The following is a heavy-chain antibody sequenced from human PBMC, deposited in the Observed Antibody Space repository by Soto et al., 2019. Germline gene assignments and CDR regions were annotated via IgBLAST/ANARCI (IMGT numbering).Heavy chain of an antibody. CDR1: GGTFSSYA. V-gene: IGHV1-69*01. CDR3: ARSHYDYVWGSYRSPVPDAFDS. D-gene: IGHD3-16*02. Sequence: QVQLVQSGAEVKKPGSSVKVSCKASGGTFSSYAISWVRQAPGQGLEWMGGIIPIFGTANYAQKFQGRVTITADESTSTAYMELSSLRSEDTAVYYCARSHYDYVWGSYRSPVPDAFDSWGQGTMVTVSS. CDR2: IIPIFGTA. J-gene: IGHJ3*02.